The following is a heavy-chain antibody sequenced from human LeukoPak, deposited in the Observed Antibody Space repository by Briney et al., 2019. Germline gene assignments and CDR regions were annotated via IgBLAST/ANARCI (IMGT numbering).Heavy chain of an antibody. Sequence: ASVKVSCTASGYTFTSYYMHGVRQAPGQGLEWMGIINPSGGSTSYAQKFQGRVTMTRDTSTSTVYMELSSLRSEDTAVYYCARVSTVVQYYYYYYGMDVWGQGTTVTVSS. J-gene: IGHJ6*02. CDR2: INPSGGST. CDR1: GYTFTSYY. D-gene: IGHD1-26*01. V-gene: IGHV1-46*01. CDR3: ARVSTVVQYYYYYYGMDV.